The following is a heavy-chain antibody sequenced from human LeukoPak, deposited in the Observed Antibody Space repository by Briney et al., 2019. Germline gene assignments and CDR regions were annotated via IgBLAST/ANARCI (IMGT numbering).Heavy chain of an antibody. CDR3: AKLGGYSSGWYYY. Sequence: RTGGSLRFSCAASGFTFSSYAMSRVPQAPGKGLEWVSAISGSGGSTYYADSVKGRFTISRDNSKNTLYLQMNSLRAEDTAVYYCAKLGGYSSGWYYYWGQGTLVTVSS. CDR1: GFTFSSYA. V-gene: IGHV3-23*01. D-gene: IGHD6-19*01. J-gene: IGHJ4*02. CDR2: ISGSGGST.